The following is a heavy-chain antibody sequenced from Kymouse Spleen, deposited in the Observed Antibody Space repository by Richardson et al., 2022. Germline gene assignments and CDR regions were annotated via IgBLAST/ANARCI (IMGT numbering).Heavy chain of an antibody. Sequence: EVQLVESGGGLVQPGRSLRLSCAASGFTFDDYAMHWVRQAPGKGLEWVSGISWNSGSIGYADSVKGRFTISRDNAKNSLYLQMNSLRAEDTALYYCAKDKIAAAGNYYYYGMDVWGQGTTVTVSS. CDR3: AKDKIAAAGNYYYYGMDV. V-gene: IGHV3-9*01. J-gene: IGHJ6*02. CDR2: ISWNSGSI. CDR1: GFTFDDYA. D-gene: IGHD6-13*01.